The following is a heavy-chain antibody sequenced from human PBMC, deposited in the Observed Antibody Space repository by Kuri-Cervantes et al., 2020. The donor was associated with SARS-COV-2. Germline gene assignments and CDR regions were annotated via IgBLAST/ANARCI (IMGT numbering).Heavy chain of an antibody. CDR2: IWSDGSNK. CDR3: ARDKESRDDVYYYDMNV. V-gene: IGHV3-30*19. D-gene: IGHD1-1*01. Sequence: RGSLSLSWAVSGFTFSSYGMHWVRQAPGKGLEWVAVIWSDGSNKYYADCVEGRFTISGDNSKNTLFLQMNSLRAEDTSVYSWARDKESRDDVYYYDMNVWGRGTTVTVSS. CDR1: GFTFSSYG. J-gene: IGHJ6*02.